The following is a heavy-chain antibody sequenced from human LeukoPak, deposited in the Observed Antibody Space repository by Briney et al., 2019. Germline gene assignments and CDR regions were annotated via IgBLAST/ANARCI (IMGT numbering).Heavy chain of an antibody. V-gene: IGHV4-34*01. CDR1: GGSFSGYY. J-gene: IGHJ5*02. CDR2: INHSGST. Sequence: SETLSLTCAVYGGSFSGYYWSWIRQPPGKGLEWIGEINHSGSTNYNPSLKSRVTISVDTSKNQFSLKLSSVTAADTAVYYCARPGIVGATNWFDPWGQGTLVTVSS. D-gene: IGHD1-26*01. CDR3: ARPGIVGATNWFDP.